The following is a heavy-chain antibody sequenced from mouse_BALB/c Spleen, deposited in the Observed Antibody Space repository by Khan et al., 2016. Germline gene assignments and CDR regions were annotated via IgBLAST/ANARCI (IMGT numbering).Heavy chain of an antibody. J-gene: IGHJ2*01. V-gene: IGHV1S81*02. D-gene: IGHD3-1*01. CDR3: GRGHPDCDYVDY. CDR2: INPSNGRT. CDR1: GYTFTSYW. Sequence: QVQLQQPGAELVKPGASVKLSCKASGYTFTSYWTHWVKQRPGQGHEWTGEINPSNGRTNYDEKFKTKATLTVDKSSSTAYMQLSSLTSEDSAVYYCGRGHPDCDYVDYWGHGTTLTVCS.